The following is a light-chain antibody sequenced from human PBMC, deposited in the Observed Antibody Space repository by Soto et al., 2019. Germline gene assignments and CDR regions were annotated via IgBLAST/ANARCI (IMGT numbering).Light chain of an antibody. Sequence: QSVLTQPASVSGSPGQSITISCTGTSSDVGGYNYVSWYQHHPGKAPKLMIYEVTNRPSGVSNRFSGFKSGDTASLIISGLQAEDEADYYCSSYSSSTTVYVFGTGTKLTVL. V-gene: IGLV2-14*01. CDR1: SSDVGGYNY. J-gene: IGLJ1*01. CDR3: SSYSSSTTVYV. CDR2: EVT.